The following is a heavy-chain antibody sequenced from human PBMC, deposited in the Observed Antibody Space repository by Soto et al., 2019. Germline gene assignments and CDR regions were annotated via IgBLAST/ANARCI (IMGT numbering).Heavy chain of an antibody. CDR2: IKPDGSDK. D-gene: IGHD3-22*01. J-gene: IGHJ4*02. CDR1: GFTFHNYW. Sequence: GGSLRLSCAASGFTFHNYWMGWVRQTPDKGLEWVANIKPDGSDKYYVDSVKGRFTISRDNSKNTLYLQMNSLRAEDTAVYYCAAGQIVVALIDYWGQGTLVTVSS. CDR3: AAGQIVVALIDY. V-gene: IGHV3-7*05.